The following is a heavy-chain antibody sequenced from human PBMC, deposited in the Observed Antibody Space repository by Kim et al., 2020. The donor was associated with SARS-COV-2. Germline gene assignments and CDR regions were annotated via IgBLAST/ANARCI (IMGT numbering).Heavy chain of an antibody. V-gene: IGHV3-9*01. Sequence: VKSRFTIARDNAKNSLDLQMNSRRTEDTALYYCAKDMQAAALGGGWYYFDYWGQGTLVTVSS. CDR3: AKDMQAAALGGGWYYFDY. J-gene: IGHJ4*02. D-gene: IGHD2-2*01.